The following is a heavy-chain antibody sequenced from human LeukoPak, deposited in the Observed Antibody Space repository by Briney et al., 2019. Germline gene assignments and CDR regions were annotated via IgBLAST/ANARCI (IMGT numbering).Heavy chain of an antibody. CDR3: ARDLREGSFDP. D-gene: IGHD2-15*01. CDR2: ISYDGSNK. Sequence: GGSLRLSCAASGFTFSSYAMHWVRQAPGKGLEWVAVISYDGSNKYYADSVKGRFTISRDNSKNTLYLQMNSLRAEDTAVYYCARDLREGSFDPWGKGTLVTVSS. J-gene: IGHJ5*02. V-gene: IGHV3-30-3*01. CDR1: GFTFSSYA.